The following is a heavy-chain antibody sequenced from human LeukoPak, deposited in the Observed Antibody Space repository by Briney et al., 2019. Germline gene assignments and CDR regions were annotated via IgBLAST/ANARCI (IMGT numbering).Heavy chain of an antibody. D-gene: IGHD3-22*01. CDR2: ISWDGGST. J-gene: IGHJ4*02. Sequence: GGSLRLSCAASGFTFDDYAMHWVRQAPGKGLEWVSLISWDGGSTYYADSVKGRFTISRDNSKNSLYLQMNSLRAEDTALYYCAVGPYDSSGYYRKWGQGTLVTVSS. CDR1: GFTFDDYA. V-gene: IGHV3-43D*03. CDR3: AVGPYDSSGYYRK.